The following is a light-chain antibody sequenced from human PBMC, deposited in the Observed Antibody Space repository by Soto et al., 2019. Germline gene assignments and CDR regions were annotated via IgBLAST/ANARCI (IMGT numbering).Light chain of an antibody. J-gene: IGKJ1*01. Sequence: EIVLTQSPGTLSLSPGERATLSCRASQSVSSSYLAWYQQKPGQAPRLLIYGASSRATGIPERFSGSGSGKDFTLTISRLEHEVFAVYYCQQYGSSPTFGQGTKVEIK. CDR1: QSVSSSY. CDR2: GAS. V-gene: IGKV3-20*01. CDR3: QQYGSSPT.